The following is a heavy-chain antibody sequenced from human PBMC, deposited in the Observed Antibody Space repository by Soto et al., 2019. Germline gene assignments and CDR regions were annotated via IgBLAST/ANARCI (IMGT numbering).Heavy chain of an antibody. D-gene: IGHD6-19*01. CDR2: ISGSGGST. V-gene: IGHV3-23*01. CDR3: AKVGMGGWSLGGDTYYFDY. Sequence: EVQLLESGGGLAQPGGSLRLSCAASGFTFSSYAMSWVRQAPGKGLEWVSAISGSGGSTYYADSVKGRFTISRDNSKNTLYLQMNSLRAEDTAVYYCAKVGMGGWSLGGDTYYFDYWGQGTLVTVSS. CDR1: GFTFSSYA. J-gene: IGHJ4*02.